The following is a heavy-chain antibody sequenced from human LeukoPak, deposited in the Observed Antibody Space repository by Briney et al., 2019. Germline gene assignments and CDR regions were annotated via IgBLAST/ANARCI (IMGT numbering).Heavy chain of an antibody. CDR3: ARMGFPYYDILTGQDWFDP. Sequence: PSETLSLTCTVSGGSISSYYWSWIRQPAGKGLEWIGRIYTSGSTNYNPSLKSRVTISVDTSKNQFSLKLSSVTAADTAVYYCARMGFPYYDILTGQDWFDPWGQGTLVTVSS. V-gene: IGHV4-4*07. CDR2: IYTSGST. CDR1: GGSISSYY. D-gene: IGHD3-9*01. J-gene: IGHJ5*02.